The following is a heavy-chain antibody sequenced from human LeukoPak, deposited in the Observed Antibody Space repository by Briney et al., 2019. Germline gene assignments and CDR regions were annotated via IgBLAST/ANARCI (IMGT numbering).Heavy chain of an antibody. CDR3: AKDLNPNLWFPGDYAAFDI. V-gene: IGHV3-23*01. D-gene: IGHD2-21*01. CDR2: ISGSGGST. Sequence: TGGSLRLSCAASGSTFSSYAMSWVRQAPGKGLEWVSAISGSGGSTYYADSVKGRFTISRDNSKNTLYLQMNSLRAEDTAVYYCAKDLNPNLWFPGDYAAFDIWGQGTMVTVSS. CDR1: GSTFSSYA. J-gene: IGHJ3*02.